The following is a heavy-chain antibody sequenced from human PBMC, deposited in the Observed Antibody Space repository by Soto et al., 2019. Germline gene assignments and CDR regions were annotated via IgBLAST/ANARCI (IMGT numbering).Heavy chain of an antibody. J-gene: IGHJ5*02. CDR2: IYHSGST. D-gene: IGHD5-12*01. V-gene: IGHV4-4*02. CDR3: ARGRAYPTKPQYNWFDP. CDR1: GGSISSSNW. Sequence: PSETLSLTCAVSGGSISSSNWWSWVRQPPGKGLEWIGEIYHSGSTNYNPSLKSRVTISVDKSKNQFSLKLSSVTAADTAAYYCARGRAYPTKPQYNWFDPWGQGTLVTVSS.